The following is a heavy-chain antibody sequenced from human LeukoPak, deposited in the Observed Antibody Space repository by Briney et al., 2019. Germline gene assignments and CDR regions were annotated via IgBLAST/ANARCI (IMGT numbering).Heavy chain of an antibody. J-gene: IGHJ4*02. CDR1: GYTFTSYG. V-gene: IGHV1-18*01. D-gene: IGHD6-6*01. Sequence: GASVKVSCKASGYTFTSYGISWVRQAPGQGLEWMGWISAYNGNTNYAQKLQGRVTMTTDTSTSTAYMELRSLRSDDTAVYYCARDNWPSSSSLFDYWGQGTLVTVSS. CDR3: ARDNWPSSSSLFDY. CDR2: ISAYNGNT.